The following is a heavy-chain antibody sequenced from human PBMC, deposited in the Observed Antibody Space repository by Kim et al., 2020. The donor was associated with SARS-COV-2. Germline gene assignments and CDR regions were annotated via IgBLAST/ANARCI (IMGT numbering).Heavy chain of an antibody. J-gene: IGHJ6*02. Sequence: SPSFQGHVTISADKSISTAYLQWRSLKASDTAMYYCAGRSYYGSGGMDVWGQGTTVTVSS. CDR3: AGRSYYGSGGMDV. D-gene: IGHD3-10*01. V-gene: IGHV5-10-1*01.